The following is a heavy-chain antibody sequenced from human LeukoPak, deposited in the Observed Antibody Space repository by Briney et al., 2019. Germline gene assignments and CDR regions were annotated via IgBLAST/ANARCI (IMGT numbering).Heavy chain of an antibody. CDR3: AKFTLWADEGYYFDY. J-gene: IGHJ4*02. D-gene: IGHD5-18*01. V-gene: IGHV3-23*01. CDR1: GFTFSSYA. CDR2: ISGSGGST. Sequence: GGSLRLSCAASGFTFSSYAMSWVRQAPGKGLEWVSAISGSGGSTYYADSVKGRFTISRDNSKNTLYLQMNSLRAEDTAVYYCAKFTLWADEGYYFDYWGQGTLVTVSS.